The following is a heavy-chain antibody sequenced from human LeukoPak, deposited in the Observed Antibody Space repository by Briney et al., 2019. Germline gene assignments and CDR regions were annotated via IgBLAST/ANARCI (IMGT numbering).Heavy chain of an antibody. Sequence: PGGSLRLSYVATGFTFSNYAMSWVRQAPGKGLEWVSAFSARGGTTYYADSVKGRFTISRDNSKNTLHLQMNSLRAEDTAVYYCASHGYSNTQDDYWGQGTLVTVSS. CDR1: GFTFSNYA. J-gene: IGHJ4*02. CDR2: FSARGGTT. CDR3: ASHGYSNTQDDY. V-gene: IGHV3-23*01. D-gene: IGHD5-24*01.